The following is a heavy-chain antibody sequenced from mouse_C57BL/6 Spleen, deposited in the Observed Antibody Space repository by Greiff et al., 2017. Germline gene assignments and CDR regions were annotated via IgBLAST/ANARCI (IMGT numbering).Heavy chain of an antibody. CDR3: ASDYDDAGLAY. D-gene: IGHD2-4*01. J-gene: IGHJ3*01. CDR2: INPGSGDT. Sequence: VQLQQSGAELVRPGTSVKVSCKASGYAFTNYLIEWVKQRPGQGLEWIGVINPGSGDTNYNEQFKGKATLTADKSSSTAYMQLSSLTSEDSAVYFCASDYDDAGLAYWGQGTLVTVSA. CDR1: GYAFTNYL. V-gene: IGHV1-54*01.